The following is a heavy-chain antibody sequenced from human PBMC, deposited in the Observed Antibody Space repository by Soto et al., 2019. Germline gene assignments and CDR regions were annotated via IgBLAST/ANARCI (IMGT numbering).Heavy chain of an antibody. D-gene: IGHD6-6*01. Sequence: QVQLVQSGAEVKKPGSSVKVSCKASGGTFSSYAISWVRQAPGQGLEWMGGIIPIFGTANYAQKFQGRVTITADESTSTANMELSSLRSEDTAVYYCARGSLSLAARPSYGMDVWGQGTTVTVSS. CDR1: GGTFSSYA. CDR3: ARGSLSLAARPSYGMDV. J-gene: IGHJ6*02. CDR2: IIPIFGTA. V-gene: IGHV1-69*01.